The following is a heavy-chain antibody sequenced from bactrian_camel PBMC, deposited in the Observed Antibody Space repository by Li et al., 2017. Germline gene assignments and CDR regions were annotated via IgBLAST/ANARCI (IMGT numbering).Heavy chain of an antibody. J-gene: IGHJ4*01. V-gene: IGHV3S42*01. Sequence: VQLVESGGGLVQPGGSLRLSCAASGFTFSRYAMSWVRQAPGKGLEWVSALNSGGGATLYSPSVEGRFTISRDNVKNTLYLQLDSLNTEDTAMYYCAKDPKMYGGSWLSPDIDHWGQGTQVTVS. D-gene: IGHD6*01. CDR3: AKDPKMYGGSWLSPDIDH. CDR2: LNSGGGAT. CDR1: GFTFSRYA.